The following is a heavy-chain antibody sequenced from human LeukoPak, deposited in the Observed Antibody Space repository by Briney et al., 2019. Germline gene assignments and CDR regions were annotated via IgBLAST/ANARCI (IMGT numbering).Heavy chain of an antibody. D-gene: IGHD5-18*01. Sequence: ASVKGSCKASGYTFTGYYMHWVRQAPGQGLEWMGWINPNSGGTNYAQKFQGRVTMTRDTSISTAYMELSRLRSDDTAVYYCARGPSWAMVTDYWGQGTLVTVSS. V-gene: IGHV1-2*02. CDR3: ARGPSWAMVTDY. CDR2: INPNSGGT. J-gene: IGHJ4*02. CDR1: GYTFTGYY.